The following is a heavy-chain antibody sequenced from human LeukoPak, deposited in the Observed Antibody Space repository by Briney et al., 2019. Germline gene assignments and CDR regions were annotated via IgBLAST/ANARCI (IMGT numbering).Heavy chain of an antibody. Sequence: GGSLRLSCAASGFTFSSYAMHWVRQAPGKGLEWVAVISYDGSNKYYADSVKGRFTISRDNSKNTLYLQMNSLRAEDTAVYYCAETLGEMATIDYWGQGTLVTVSS. CDR2: ISYDGSNK. CDR1: GFTFSSYA. V-gene: IGHV3-30-3*01. CDR3: AETLGEMATIDY. D-gene: IGHD5-24*01. J-gene: IGHJ4*02.